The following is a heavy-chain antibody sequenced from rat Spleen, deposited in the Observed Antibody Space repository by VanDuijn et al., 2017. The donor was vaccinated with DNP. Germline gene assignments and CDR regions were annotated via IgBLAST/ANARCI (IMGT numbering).Heavy chain of an antibody. V-gene: IGHV2-16*01. D-gene: IGHD1-2*01. CDR3: ARWHLYLSYFDY. CDR2: IWGGGST. Sequence: QVQLKESGPGLVQPSQTLSLTCTVSGFSLFNHGVNWVRQPPGKGLEWIAAIWGGGSTDYNSALKSRPRISRDTSKSQVLLKMNSLQTEDTAMYFCARWHLYLSYFDYWGQGVMVTVSS. J-gene: IGHJ2*01. CDR1: GFSLFNHG.